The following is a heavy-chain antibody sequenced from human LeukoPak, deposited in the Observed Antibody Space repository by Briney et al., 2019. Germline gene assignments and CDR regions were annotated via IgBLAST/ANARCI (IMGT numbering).Heavy chain of an antibody. CDR1: GFTFSSYG. V-gene: IGHV3-30*18. D-gene: IGHD2/OR15-2a*01. J-gene: IGHJ4*02. Sequence: GGSLRLSCAASGFTFSSYGMHWVCQAPGKGLEWVAVISYDGSNKYYADSVKGRFTISRDNSKNTLYLQMNSLRAEDTAVYYCAKLLPPFDYWGQGTLVTVSS. CDR3: AKLLPPFDY. CDR2: ISYDGSNK.